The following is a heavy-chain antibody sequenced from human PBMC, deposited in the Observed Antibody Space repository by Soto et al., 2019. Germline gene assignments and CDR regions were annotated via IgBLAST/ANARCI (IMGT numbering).Heavy chain of an antibody. CDR2: INPNSGGT. D-gene: IGHD5-12*01. J-gene: IGHJ6*02. CDR3: ARGGYSGYDPVLSPRYYYYYGMDV. V-gene: IGHV1-2*02. CDR1: GYTFTVYY. Sequence: GSVKVSCKASGYTFTVYYMHCVLRSPLQGLDGMGWINPNSGGTNYAQKFQGRVTMTRDTSISTAYMELSRLRSDDTAVYYCARGGYSGYDPVLSPRYYYYYGMDVWGQGTTVTVSS.